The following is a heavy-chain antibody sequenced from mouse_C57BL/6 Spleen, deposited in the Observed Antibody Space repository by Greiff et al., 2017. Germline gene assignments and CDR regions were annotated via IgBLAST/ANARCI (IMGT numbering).Heavy chain of an antibody. CDR3: ARRVTPFPYWYFDV. CDR1: GYAFSSSW. D-gene: IGHD2-3*01. Sequence: QVQLQQSGPELVKPGASVKISCKASGYAFSSSWMKWVKQRPGQGLEWIGRIYPGDGDTNYNGKFKGKATLTADKSSSTAYMQLSSLTSEDSAVYFGARRVTPFPYWYFDVWGTGTPVTV. V-gene: IGHV1-82*01. J-gene: IGHJ1*03. CDR2: IYPGDGDT.